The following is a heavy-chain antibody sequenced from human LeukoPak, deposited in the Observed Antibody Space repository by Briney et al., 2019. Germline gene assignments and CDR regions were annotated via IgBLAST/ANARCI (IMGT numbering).Heavy chain of an antibody. Sequence: SETLSLTCAVYGGSFSGYYWSWIRQPPGKGLEWIGEINHSGSTNYNPSLKSRVTISVDTPKNQFSLKLSSVTAADTAVYYCARLKTYCSSTSCYFWAFDIWGQGTMVTVSS. CDR3: ARLKTYCSSTSCYFWAFDI. CDR2: INHSGST. V-gene: IGHV4-34*01. J-gene: IGHJ3*02. D-gene: IGHD2-2*01. CDR1: GGSFSGYY.